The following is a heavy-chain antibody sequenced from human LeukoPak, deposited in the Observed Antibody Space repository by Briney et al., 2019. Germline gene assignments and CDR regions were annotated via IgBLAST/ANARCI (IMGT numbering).Heavy chain of an antibody. CDR2: IYYSGST. J-gene: IGHJ4*02. D-gene: IGHD6-13*01. CDR3: ARLGGYSSSWNPYDY. V-gene: IGHV4-59*08. CDR1: GGSISGYY. Sequence: SETLSLTCTVSGGSISGYYWSWIRQPPGKGLEWIGYIYYSGSTNYNPSLKSRVTISVDTSKNQFSLKLSSVTAADTAVYYCARLGGYSSSWNPYDYWGQGTLVTVSS.